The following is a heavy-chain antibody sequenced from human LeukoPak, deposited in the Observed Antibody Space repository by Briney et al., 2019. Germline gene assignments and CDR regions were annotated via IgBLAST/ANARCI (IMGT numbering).Heavy chain of an antibody. J-gene: IGHJ6*03. CDR3: ARGPVGHDFWSGGNYYYYYMDV. Sequence: WASVKVSCKASGGTFSSYAISWVRQAPGQGLEWMGGIIPIFGTANYAQKLQGRVTITTDESTSTAYMELSSLRSEDTAVYYCARGPVGHDFWSGGNYYYYYMDVWGKGTTVTVSS. CDR1: GGTFSSYA. V-gene: IGHV1-69*05. CDR2: IIPIFGTA. D-gene: IGHD3-3*01.